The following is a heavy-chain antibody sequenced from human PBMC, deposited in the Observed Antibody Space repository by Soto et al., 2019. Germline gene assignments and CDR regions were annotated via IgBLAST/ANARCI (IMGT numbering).Heavy chain of an antibody. V-gene: IGHV3-33*08. Sequence: GGSLRLSCAASGFTFSGYAMSWVRQAPGKGLEWVAVICDGGNNKYYADSVKGRFTISRDNSKNTLYLQMNSLRAEDTAVYYCARAVGPFDYWGQGTLVTSPQ. CDR3: ARAVGPFDY. CDR1: GFTFSGYA. J-gene: IGHJ4*02. CDR2: ICDGGNNK. D-gene: IGHD3-16*01.